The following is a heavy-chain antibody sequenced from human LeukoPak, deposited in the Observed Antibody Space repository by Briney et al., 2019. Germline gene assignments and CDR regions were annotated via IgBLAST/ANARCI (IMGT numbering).Heavy chain of an antibody. J-gene: IGHJ4*02. V-gene: IGHV3-23*01. CDR2: ISGSGEST. CDR1: GFTFANHA. CDR3: AKAIYASGSPYTSIDY. D-gene: IGHD3-10*01. Sequence: GGSLRLSCAASGFTFANHAMNWVRQAPGKGLEWVSVISGSGESTIYAAPVKGRITISRDNSKNTLYLQMNSLRAEDTAVYYCAKAIYASGSPYTSIDYWGQGTLVTVSS.